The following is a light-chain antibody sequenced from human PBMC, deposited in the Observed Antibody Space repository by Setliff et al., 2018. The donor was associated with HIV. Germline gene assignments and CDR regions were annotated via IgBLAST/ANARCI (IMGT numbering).Light chain of an antibody. J-gene: IGLJ2*01. CDR3: LLSSNGDVA. Sequence: QALVTQEPSVTVSPGGTVTLTCGSSTGAVTSGHYPYWFQQKPGQAPKTLIYDTNNKHSWTPARFSGSLLGGKAALTLSGAQPEDEADYYCLLSSNGDVAFGGGTKVTVL. CDR2: DTN. CDR1: TGAVTSGHY. V-gene: IGLV7-46*01.